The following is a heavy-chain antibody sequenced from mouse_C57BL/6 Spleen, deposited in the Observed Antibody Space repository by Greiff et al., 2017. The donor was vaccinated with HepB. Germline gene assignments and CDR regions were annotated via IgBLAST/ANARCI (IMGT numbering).Heavy chain of an antibody. V-gene: IGHV1-76*01. CDR2: IYPGSGNT. CDR3: ARGLFYYGYDWDY. J-gene: IGHJ2*01. CDR1: GYTFTDYY. Sequence: VQLQQSGAELVRPGASVKLSCKASGYTFTDYYINWVKQRPGQGLEWIARIYPGSGNTYYNEKFNGKATLTAEKSSSTAYMQLRSLTSEDSAVYVCARGLFYYGYDWDYWGQGTTLTVSS. D-gene: IGHD2-2*01.